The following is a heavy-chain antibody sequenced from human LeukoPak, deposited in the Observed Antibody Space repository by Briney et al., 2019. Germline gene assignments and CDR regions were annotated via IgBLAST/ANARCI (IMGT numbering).Heavy chain of an antibody. CDR3: ARDQNYYGSGSYYNTDY. J-gene: IGHJ4*02. CDR1: GYAFTSYY. CDR2: INPNSGGT. V-gene: IGHV1-2*02. Sequence: GASVKVSCKASGYAFTSYYMHWVRQAPGQGLEWMGWINPNSGGTNYAQNFQGRVTMTRDTSISTTYMELSRLRSDDTAVYYCARDQNYYGSGSYYNTDYWGQGTLVTVSS. D-gene: IGHD3-10*01.